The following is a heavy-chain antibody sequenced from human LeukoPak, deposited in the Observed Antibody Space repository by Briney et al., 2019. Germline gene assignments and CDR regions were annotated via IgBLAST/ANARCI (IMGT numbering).Heavy chain of an antibody. Sequence: PSETLSLTCTVSGGSISSYYWSWIRQPPGKGLEWIGYIYTSGSTNYNPSLKSLVTISVDTSKNQFSLKLSSVTAADTAVYYCARRHCSSTSCYLDVWGKGTTVTVSS. V-gene: IGHV4-4*09. CDR3: ARRHCSSTSCYLDV. D-gene: IGHD2-2*01. CDR2: IYTSGST. J-gene: IGHJ6*04. CDR1: GGSISSYY.